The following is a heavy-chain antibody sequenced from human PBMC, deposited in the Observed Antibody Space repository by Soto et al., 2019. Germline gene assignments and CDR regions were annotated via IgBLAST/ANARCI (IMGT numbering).Heavy chain of an antibody. CDR3: ARDFGSTSLSLYYYYYYGMDV. CDR2: ISSSGSTI. D-gene: IGHD2-2*01. Sequence: SLRLSCAASGFTFSSYEMNWVRQAPGKGLEWVSYISSSGSTIYYADSVKGRFTISRDNAKNSLYLQMNSLRAEDTAVYYCARDFGSTSLSLYYYYYYGMDVWGQGTTVTVSS. CDR1: GFTFSSYE. J-gene: IGHJ6*02. V-gene: IGHV3-48*03.